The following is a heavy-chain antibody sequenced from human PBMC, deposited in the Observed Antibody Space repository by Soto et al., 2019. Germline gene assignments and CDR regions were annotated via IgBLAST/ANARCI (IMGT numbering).Heavy chain of an antibody. CDR2: IIPIFGTA. D-gene: IGHD3-22*01. J-gene: IGHJ6*02. V-gene: IGHV1-69*01. Sequence: QVQLVQSGAEVKKPGSSVKVSCKASGGTFSSYAISWVRQAPGQGLEWMGGIIPIFGTANYALKFQGRVTITADESTSTAYMELSSLRSEDTAVYYCARDDSSGYYGLHYGMDVWGQGTTVTVSS. CDR1: GGTFSSYA. CDR3: ARDDSSGYYGLHYGMDV.